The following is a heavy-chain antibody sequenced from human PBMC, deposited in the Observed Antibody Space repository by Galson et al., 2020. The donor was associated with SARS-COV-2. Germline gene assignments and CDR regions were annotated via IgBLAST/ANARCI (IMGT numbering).Heavy chain of an antibody. J-gene: IGHJ6*03. D-gene: IGHD3-22*01. Sequence: SETLSLTCTVSGGSISSGGYYWSWIRQHPGKGLEWIGYIYYSGSTYYNPSLKSLVTISVDTSKNQFSLKLSSVTAADTAVYYCARIGRYYDSSGYQSYYYYYMDVWGKGTTVTVSS. V-gene: IGHV4-31*01. CDR2: IYYSGST. CDR1: GGSISSGGYY. CDR3: ARIGRYYDSSGYQSYYYYYMDV.